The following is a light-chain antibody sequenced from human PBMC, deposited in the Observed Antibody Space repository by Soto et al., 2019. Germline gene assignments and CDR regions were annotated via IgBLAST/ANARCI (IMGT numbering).Light chain of an antibody. CDR3: QNYNSAPLT. CDR2: ATS. J-gene: IGKJ4*01. CDR1: QDISNS. V-gene: IGKV1-27*01. Sequence: DIQMTKSPSSLSASVGDRVTITCRASQDISNSLAWYQQKPGEVPKVLIYATSILQSGVPARFSGSGSGTDITLTISSLQPEDVATYYCQNYNSAPLTFGGGTKVEI.